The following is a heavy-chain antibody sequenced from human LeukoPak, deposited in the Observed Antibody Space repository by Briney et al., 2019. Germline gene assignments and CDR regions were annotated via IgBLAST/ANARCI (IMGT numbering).Heavy chain of an antibody. CDR1: GGSISSSSYY. CDR2: IYYSGST. V-gene: IGHV4-39*01. J-gene: IGHJ5*02. D-gene: IGHD2/OR15-2a*01. CDR3: ARRPESYYTFDP. Sequence: PSETLSLTCTVSGGSISSSSYYWGWIRQPPGKGLEWIGGIYYSGSTYYNPSLKSRVTISVDTSKSQFSLKLSSVTAADTAVYYCARRPESYYTFDPWGQGTLVTVSS.